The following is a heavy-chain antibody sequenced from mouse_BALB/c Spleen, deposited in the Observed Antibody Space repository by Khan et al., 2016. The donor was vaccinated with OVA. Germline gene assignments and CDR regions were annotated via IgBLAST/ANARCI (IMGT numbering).Heavy chain of an antibody. Sequence: VQLQESGPGLVAPSQSLSITCTVSGFSLTSYGVHWVRQPPGKGLAWLGVIWAGGSTNYNSALMSRLSISKANSKSPVFLKMNMLQTDDTAMYYCARLEDIWGQGTTLTVSS. V-gene: IGHV2-9*02. CDR1: GFSLTSYG. J-gene: IGHJ2*01. CDR2: IWAGGST. D-gene: IGHD1-3*01. CDR3: ARLEDI.